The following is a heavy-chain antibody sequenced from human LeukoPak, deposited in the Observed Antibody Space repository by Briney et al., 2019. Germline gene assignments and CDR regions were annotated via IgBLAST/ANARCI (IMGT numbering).Heavy chain of an antibody. D-gene: IGHD2-2*03. Sequence: SETLSLTCAVYGGSFSGYYWSWIRQPPGKGLEWIGEINHSGSTNYNPSLKSRVTISVETSKNQFSLKLSSLTAADTAVYYCARAPGYCSSTSCSSGAYFDYWGQGTLVTVSS. CDR2: INHSGST. V-gene: IGHV4-34*01. J-gene: IGHJ4*02. CDR1: GGSFSGYY. CDR3: ARAPGYCSSTSCSSGAYFDY.